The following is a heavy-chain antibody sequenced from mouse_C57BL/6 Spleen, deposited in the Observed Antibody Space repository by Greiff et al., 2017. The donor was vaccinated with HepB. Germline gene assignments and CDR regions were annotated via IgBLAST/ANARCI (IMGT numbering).Heavy chain of an antibody. CDR3: ARPYYYGSTWYFDV. CDR1: GFTFSDYG. Sequence: EVMLVESGGGLVKPGGSLKLSCAASGFTFSDYGMHWVRQAPEKGLEWVAYISSGSSTIYYADTVKGRFTISRDNAKNTLFLQMTSLRSEDTAMYYCARPYYYGSTWYFDVWGTGTTVTVSS. D-gene: IGHD1-1*01. J-gene: IGHJ1*03. CDR2: ISSGSSTI. V-gene: IGHV5-17*01.